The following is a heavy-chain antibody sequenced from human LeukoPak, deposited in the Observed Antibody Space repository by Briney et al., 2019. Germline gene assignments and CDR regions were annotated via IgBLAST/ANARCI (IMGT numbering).Heavy chain of an antibody. Sequence: PSETLSLTCTVSGGSISSYYWSWIRQPPGKGLEWIGDIYYSGSTNYNPSLKSRVTISVDTSKNQFSLKLSSVTAADTAVYYCARHCSGDYDPREDAFDIWGQGTMVTVSS. CDR2: IYYSGST. D-gene: IGHD4-17*01. V-gene: IGHV4-59*08. J-gene: IGHJ3*02. CDR1: GGSISSYY. CDR3: ARHCSGDYDPREDAFDI.